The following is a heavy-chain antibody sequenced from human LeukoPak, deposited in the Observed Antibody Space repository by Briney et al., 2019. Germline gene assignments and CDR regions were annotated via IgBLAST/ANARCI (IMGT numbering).Heavy chain of an antibody. V-gene: IGHV1-18*01. D-gene: IGHD1-7*01. Sequence: ASVKVSCKAFGYSFSSCSISWVRQAPGQGLEWMGWISGYNGNTNYAQKFQGRVTLTTDTSTSTAYMELRSLRSDDTAIYYCARGLNWNYDLGWVAPWGQGTLVAVSS. J-gene: IGHJ5*02. CDR3: ARGLNWNYDLGWVAP. CDR2: ISGYNGNT. CDR1: GYSFSSCS.